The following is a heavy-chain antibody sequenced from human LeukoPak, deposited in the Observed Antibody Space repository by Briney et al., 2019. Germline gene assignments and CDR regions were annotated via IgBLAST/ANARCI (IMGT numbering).Heavy chain of an antibody. CDR1: GFAFSTYG. V-gene: IGHV3-23*01. D-gene: IGHD2-15*01. Sequence: GGSLRLSCAASGFAFSTYGMSWVRQTPGKGLEWVSGISSGGGNTYYADSVKGRFTISRDNSKNTLYLEMNSLRAEDTAIYYCAKGSGGDCYSALDYWGQGTLATVSS. J-gene: IGHJ4*02. CDR2: ISSGGGNT. CDR3: AKGSGGDCYSALDY.